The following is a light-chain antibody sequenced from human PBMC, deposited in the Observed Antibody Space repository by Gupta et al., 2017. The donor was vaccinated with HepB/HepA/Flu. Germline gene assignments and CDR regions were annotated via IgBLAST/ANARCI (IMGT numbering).Light chain of an antibody. V-gene: IGKV2-30*01. J-gene: IGKJ4*01. CDR2: QVS. CDR1: QSLVFSDGNTF. Sequence: DVVLKPSPLPLPVIRGQPASISCRSSQSLVFSDGNTFLHWFQQRPGQSPRRLLYQVSKRDSGVPERFSGSGSGTDFTLRISRVEAEDVAIYYCVQGTHWPTFGGGTKVEIK. CDR3: VQGTHWPT.